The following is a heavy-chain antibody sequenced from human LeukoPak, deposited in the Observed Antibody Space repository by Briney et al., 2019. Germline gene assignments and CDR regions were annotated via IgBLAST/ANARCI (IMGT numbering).Heavy chain of an antibody. CDR2: IGGRGTST. V-gene: IGHV3-23*01. Sequence: RAGGSLRLSCAASGFTFSSYSMTWVRQAPGKGPEWVSAIGGRGTSTYYADSLGGRFTISRDNSKDMLYLQMNSLKVEDTATYYCGKEGGAWGQGTKVTVSS. CDR1: GFTFSSYS. J-gene: IGHJ5*02. D-gene: IGHD3-16*01. CDR3: GKEGGA.